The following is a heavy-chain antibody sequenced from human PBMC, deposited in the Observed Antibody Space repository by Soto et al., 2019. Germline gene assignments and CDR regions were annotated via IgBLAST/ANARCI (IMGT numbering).Heavy chain of an antibody. D-gene: IGHD2-2*02. CDR1: GFSLSTSGVG. CDR3: AHSRGYCSSTSCYSPLGNFDY. Sequence: GSGPTLVNPTQTLTLTCTFSGFSLSTSGVGVGWIRQPPGKALEWLALIYWNDDKRYSPSLKSRLTITKDTSKNQVVLTMTNMDPVDTATYYCAHSRGYCSSTSCYSPLGNFDYWGQGTLVTVSS. V-gene: IGHV2-5*01. J-gene: IGHJ4*02. CDR2: IYWNDDK.